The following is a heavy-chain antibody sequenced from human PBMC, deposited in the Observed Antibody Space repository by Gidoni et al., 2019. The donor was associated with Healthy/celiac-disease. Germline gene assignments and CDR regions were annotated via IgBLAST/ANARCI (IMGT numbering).Heavy chain of an antibody. CDR2: IYHSGST. Sequence: QVQLQESGPGLVKPSGTVSLTCAVSGGSISSRNWRSWGRQPPGKGLEWIREIYHSGSTNYNPSLKSRVTISVDKSKNQFSLKLSSVTAADTAVYYCASLTYSSGKGYWGQGTLVTVSS. D-gene: IGHD6-19*01. CDR1: GGSISSRNW. CDR3: ASLTYSSGKGY. V-gene: IGHV4-4*02. J-gene: IGHJ4*02.